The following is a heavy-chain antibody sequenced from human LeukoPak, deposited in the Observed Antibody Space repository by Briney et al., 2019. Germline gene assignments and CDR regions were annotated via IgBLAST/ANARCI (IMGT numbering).Heavy chain of an antibody. J-gene: IGHJ4*02. CDR3: ARDILGYCSSTSCDTPFDY. CDR2: ISSSSSYI. D-gene: IGHD2-2*02. CDR1: GFTFSSYS. Sequence: GGSLRLSCAASGFTFSSYSMNWVRQAPGKGLEWVSSISSSSSYIYYADSVKGRFTISRDNAKNSLYLQMNSLRAEDTAVYYCARDILGYCSSTSCDTPFDYWGQGTLVTVSS. V-gene: IGHV3-21*01.